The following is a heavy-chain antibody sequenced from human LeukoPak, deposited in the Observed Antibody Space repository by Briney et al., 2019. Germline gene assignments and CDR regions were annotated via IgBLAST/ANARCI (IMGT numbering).Heavy chain of an antibody. CDR3: AKGPGYNP. J-gene: IGHJ5*02. D-gene: IGHD5-24*01. CDR2: ISYDGSNK. V-gene: IGHV3-30*18. CDR1: GFTFSSYG. Sequence: GGSLRPSCAASGFTFSSYGFHWVRQAPGKGLEWVAVISYDGSNKYYADSVKGRFTISRDNSKNTLYLEMNSLRVEDTAVYYCAKGPGYNPWGQGTLVTVSS.